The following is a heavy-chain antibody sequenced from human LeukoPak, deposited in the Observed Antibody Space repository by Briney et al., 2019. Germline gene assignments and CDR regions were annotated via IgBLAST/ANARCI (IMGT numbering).Heavy chain of an antibody. J-gene: IGHJ4*02. CDR2: INPSGGST. Sequence: ASVKVSCKASGYTFTSSYLHWVRQAPGQGLEWMGIINPSGGSTSYAQKFQGRVTMTRDMSTSTVYMELSSLRSEDTAVYYCARVGVYGDYFDYWGQGNLVTVSS. D-gene: IGHD4-17*01. CDR3: ARVGVYGDYFDY. CDR1: GYTFTSSY. V-gene: IGHV1-46*01.